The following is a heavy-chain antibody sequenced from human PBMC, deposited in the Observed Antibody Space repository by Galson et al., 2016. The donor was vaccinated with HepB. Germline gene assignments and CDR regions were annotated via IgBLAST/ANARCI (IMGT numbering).Heavy chain of an antibody. J-gene: IGHJ2*01. V-gene: IGHV3-13*01. Sequence: SLRLSCAASGFTFSTGDLHWVRQATGKGLEWVSTIGLDGDTSYLDPVRGRFTISRENVRNSLYLQLPSLRAGDTAVYYCARARSVGLGKWTWYFDLWGRGTLVTVSA. CDR1: GFTFSTGD. CDR3: ARARSVGLGKWTWYFDL. D-gene: IGHD3-16*01. CDR2: IGLDGDT.